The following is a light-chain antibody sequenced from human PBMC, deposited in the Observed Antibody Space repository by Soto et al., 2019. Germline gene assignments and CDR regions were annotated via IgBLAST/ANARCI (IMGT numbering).Light chain of an antibody. CDR1: SSDVGGYNY. J-gene: IGLJ1*01. CDR2: EVS. CDR3: TTYTSSSTIV. V-gene: IGLV2-14*01. Sequence: QSVLTQPASVSGSPGQSITISCPGTSSDVGGYNYVSWYQQHPGKAPKLMIYEVSNRPSGGSNRFSCSKSGATASLPISRPQAEDAAAYYCTTYTSSSTIVFGTGTKVTVL.